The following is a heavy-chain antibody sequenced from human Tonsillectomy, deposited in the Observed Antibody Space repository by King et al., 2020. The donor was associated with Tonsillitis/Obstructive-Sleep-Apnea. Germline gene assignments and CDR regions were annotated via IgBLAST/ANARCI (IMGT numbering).Heavy chain of an antibody. CDR1: GYSFTSYW. V-gene: IGHV5-51*01. CDR3: ARHVGYSSGWFPNYFDY. D-gene: IGHD6-19*01. Sequence: VQLVESGAEVKKPGESLKISCKGSGYSFTSYWIGWVRQMPGKGLEWMGIIYPGDSDTRYSPSFQGQVTISADKSISTAYLQWSSLKASDTTMYYCARHVGYSSGWFPNYFDYWGQGTLVTVSS. CDR2: IYPGDSDT. J-gene: IGHJ4*02.